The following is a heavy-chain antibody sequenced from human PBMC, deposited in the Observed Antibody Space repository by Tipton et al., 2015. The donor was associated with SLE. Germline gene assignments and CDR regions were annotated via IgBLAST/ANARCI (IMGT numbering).Heavy chain of an antibody. CDR2: IYSAGSDT. J-gene: IGHJ1*01. V-gene: IGHV3-23*03. CDR1: GFTFTSFA. Sequence: SLRLSCAASGFTFTSFAMSWVRQAPGKGLEWVSIIYSAGSDTYYSDSVKGRFTISRDNSRNSLDLQMKNLRADDTAVYYCAQGYGDCGSLHFQHWGQGTLVTVSS. CDR3: AQGYGDCGSLHFQH. D-gene: IGHD4-17*01.